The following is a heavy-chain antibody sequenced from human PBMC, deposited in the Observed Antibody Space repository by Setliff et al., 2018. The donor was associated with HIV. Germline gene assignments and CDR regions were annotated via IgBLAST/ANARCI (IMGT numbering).Heavy chain of an antibody. CDR2: IYYSWST. D-gene: IGHD1-7*01. CDR1: GGSISSSRYY. Sequence: SETLSLTCTVSGGSISSSRYYWGWICQPPGKGLEWIGSIYYSWSTYYNPSLKSRVTISVDTSKNQFSLKLSSVTAADTAVYYCATYNWNFIVGYWGQGTLGTVSS. CDR3: ATYNWNFIVGY. J-gene: IGHJ4*02. V-gene: IGHV4-39*07.